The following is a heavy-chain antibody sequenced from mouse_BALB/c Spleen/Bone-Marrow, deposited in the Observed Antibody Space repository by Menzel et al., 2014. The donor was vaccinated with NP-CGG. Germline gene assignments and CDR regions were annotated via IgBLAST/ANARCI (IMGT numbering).Heavy chain of an antibody. V-gene: IGHV5-6-3*01. CDR3: ARDMITTRGFAY. CDR1: GFTFSSYG. D-gene: IGHD2-4*01. J-gene: IGHJ3*01. CDR2: INSNGGST. Sequence: EVMLVESGGGLVQPGGSLKLSCAASGFTFSSYGMSWVRQTPDKRLELVATINSNGGSTYYPDSVKGRFTISRDNAKNTLYLQTSSLKSEDTAMYYCARDMITTRGFAYWGQGTLVTVSA.